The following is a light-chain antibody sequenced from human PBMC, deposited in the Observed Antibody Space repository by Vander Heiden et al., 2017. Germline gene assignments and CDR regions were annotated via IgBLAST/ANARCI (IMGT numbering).Light chain of an antibody. CDR1: QGISSF. CDR2: TAS. V-gene: IGKV1-9*01. J-gene: IGKJ3*01. CDR3: QLLTSSRFT. Sequence: EIQLTQSPSLLSASLGDRVTITCRASQGISSFLASYQQKPGIAPKLLIYTASTFQSGVPSTFTGSQSRTEFTLTIRSLLPEDFATYYCQLLTSSRFTFGDGTKVDIK.